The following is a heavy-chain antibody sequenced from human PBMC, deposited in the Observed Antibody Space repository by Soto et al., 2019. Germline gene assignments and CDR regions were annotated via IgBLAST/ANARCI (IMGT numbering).Heavy chain of an antibody. D-gene: IGHD5-18*01. CDR2: ISSSSSYI. J-gene: IGHJ4*02. Sequence: EVQLVESGGGLVKPGGSLRLSCAASGFTFSSYSMNWVRQAPGKGLEWVSSISSSSSYIYYADSVKGRFTISRDNAKNSLYLQMNSLRAEDTAVYYCARVYRGYSYGYGYWGQGTLVTVSS. V-gene: IGHV3-21*01. CDR1: GFTFSSYS. CDR3: ARVYRGYSYGYGY.